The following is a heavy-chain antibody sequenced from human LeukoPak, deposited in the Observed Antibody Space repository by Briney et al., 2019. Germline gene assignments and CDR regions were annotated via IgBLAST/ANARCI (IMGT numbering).Heavy chain of an antibody. CDR2: ISSSGYST. V-gene: IGHV3-23*01. CDR1: GFTFSSYA. Sequence: GGSLRLSCAASGFTFSSYAMTWVRQAPGKGLEWVSTISSSGYSTYYADSAKGRFTISRDNAKNSLYLQMNSLRAEDTAVYYCARGSYEMIYWGQGTLVTVSS. D-gene: IGHD3-10*01. CDR3: ARGSYEMIY. J-gene: IGHJ4*02.